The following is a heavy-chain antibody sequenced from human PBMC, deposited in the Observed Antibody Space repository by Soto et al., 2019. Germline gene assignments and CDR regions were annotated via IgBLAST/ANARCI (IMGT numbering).Heavy chain of an antibody. CDR2: INPNSGGT. Sequence: ASVKLSFKASGYTFTGYYMHWLRQAPGQGLEWMGWINPNSGGTNYAQKFQGRVTMTRDTSISTAYMELSRLGSDDTAVYYCARDLPPYYFDYWGQGTLVTVSS. CDR1: GYTFTGYY. V-gene: IGHV1-2*02. CDR3: ARDLPPYYFDY. J-gene: IGHJ4*02.